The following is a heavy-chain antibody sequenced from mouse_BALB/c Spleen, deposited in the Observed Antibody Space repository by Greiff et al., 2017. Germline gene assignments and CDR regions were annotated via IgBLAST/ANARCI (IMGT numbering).Heavy chain of an antibody. CDR1: GFTFSDYY. CDR2: ISDGGSYT. J-gene: IGHJ4*01. V-gene: IGHV5-4*02. Sequence: EVHLVESGGGLVKPGGSLKLSCAASGFTFSDYYMYWVRQTPEKRLEWVATISDGGSYTYYPDSVKGRFTISRDNAKNNLYLQMSSLKSEDTAMYYCARGGYGRGYYAMDYWGQGTSVTVSS. CDR3: ARGGYGRGYYAMDY. D-gene: IGHD2-14*01.